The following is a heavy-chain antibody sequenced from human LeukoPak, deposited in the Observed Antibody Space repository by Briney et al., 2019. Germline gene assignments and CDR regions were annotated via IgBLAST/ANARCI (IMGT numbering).Heavy chain of an antibody. CDR1: GFTFDDYA. CDR2: ISWNSGSI. V-gene: IGHV3-9*01. J-gene: IGHJ4*02. D-gene: IGHD4-23*01. CDR3: AKDSSTVVTYYFDY. Sequence: GRSLRLSCAASGFTFDDYAMHWVRQAPGKGLEWVSGISWNSGSIGYADSVKGRLTISRDNAKNSLYLQMNSLRAEDTALYYCAKDSSTVVTYYFDYWGQGTLVTVSS.